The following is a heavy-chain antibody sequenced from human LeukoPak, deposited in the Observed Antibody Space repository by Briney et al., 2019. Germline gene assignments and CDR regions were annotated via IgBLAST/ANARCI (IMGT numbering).Heavy chain of an antibody. CDR2: IYHSGST. D-gene: IGHD3-10*01. J-gene: IGHJ4*02. CDR3: ARRNTMVRGVIPQRGRFDY. Sequence: PSETLSLTCAVSGYSISSGYYWGWMRQPPGKGLEWIGSIYHSGSTYYNPSLNSRVTISVDTSKNQFSLKLSSVTAADTGVYYCARRNTMVRGVIPQRGRFDYWGQGTLVTGSP. CDR1: GYSISSGYY. V-gene: IGHV4-38-2*01.